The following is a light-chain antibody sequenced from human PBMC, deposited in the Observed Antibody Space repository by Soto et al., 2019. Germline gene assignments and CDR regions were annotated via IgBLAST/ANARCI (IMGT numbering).Light chain of an antibody. V-gene: IGKV1-5*03. CDR3: QQYNSYSWT. CDR2: KAS. Sequence: DIQMTQSPPTLSASVGDRVTITCRASQSISNWLAWYQQRPGKAPKLLIYKASNLESGVPSRFSGSGSRTEFTLIISSLQPDDFATYYCQQYNSYSWTFGQGTKVEIK. CDR1: QSISNW. J-gene: IGKJ1*01.